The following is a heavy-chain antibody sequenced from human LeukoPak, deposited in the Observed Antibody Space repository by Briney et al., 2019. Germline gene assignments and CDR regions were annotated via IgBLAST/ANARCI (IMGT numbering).Heavy chain of an antibody. CDR2: ISGTDGGT. D-gene: IGHD2-8*01. V-gene: IGHV3-23*01. Sequence: GGSLRLSCAASGFTFSSYAMSWVRQAPRKGVGWVSPISGTDGGTYYADSVKGRFTISRDNSNNTLYLQMNSLRGEDTAVYYCAKDLVVYAIGPSFDYWGQGTLVTVSS. J-gene: IGHJ4*02. CDR1: GFTFSSYA. CDR3: AKDLVVYAIGPSFDY.